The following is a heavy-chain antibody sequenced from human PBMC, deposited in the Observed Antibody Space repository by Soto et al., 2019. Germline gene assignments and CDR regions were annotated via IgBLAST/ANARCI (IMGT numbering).Heavy chain of an antibody. CDR1: GYTFTIYG. J-gene: IGHJ4*02. V-gene: IGHV1-18*01. CDR3: ARDRFDSYGPDY. D-gene: IGHD5-18*01. CDR2: ISAYNGNT. Sequence: ASVKVSCKASGYTFTIYGISGVLQSPLQGREWMGWISAYNGNTNYAQRLQGRVTMTTDTSTSTAYMELRSLRSDDTAVYYCARDRFDSYGPDYWGQGTLVTVSS.